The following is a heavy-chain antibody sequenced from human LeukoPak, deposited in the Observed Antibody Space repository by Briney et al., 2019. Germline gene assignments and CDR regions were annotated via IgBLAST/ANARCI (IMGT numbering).Heavy chain of an antibody. Sequence: SETLSLTCAVSGGSFSGYYCSWIRQPPGKGLEWIGEINHSGSTNYNPSLKSRVTISVDTSKNQFSLKLSSVTAADTAVYYCARGPRARYCSGGSCSDIFDYWGQGTLVTVSS. CDR2: INHSGST. J-gene: IGHJ4*02. CDR1: GGSFSGYY. CDR3: ARGPRARYCSGGSCSDIFDY. V-gene: IGHV4-34*01. D-gene: IGHD2-15*01.